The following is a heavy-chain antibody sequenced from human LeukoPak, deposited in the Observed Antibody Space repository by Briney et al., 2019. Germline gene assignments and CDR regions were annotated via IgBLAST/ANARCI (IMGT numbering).Heavy chain of an antibody. Sequence: GGSLRLSCAASGFTFSSYGMHWVRQAPGKGLEWVAVISYDGSNKYYADFVKGRFAISRDNFKNTLYLQMNSLRAEDTAVYYCARDRGTTPKYYYGTDVWGQGTTVAVSS. CDR2: ISYDGSNK. J-gene: IGHJ6*02. CDR1: GFTFSSYG. V-gene: IGHV3-30*03. CDR3: ARDRGTTPKYYYGTDV. D-gene: IGHD2-2*01.